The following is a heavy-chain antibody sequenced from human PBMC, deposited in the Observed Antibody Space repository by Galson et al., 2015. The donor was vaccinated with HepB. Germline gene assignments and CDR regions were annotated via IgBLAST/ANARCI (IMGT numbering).Heavy chain of an antibody. CDR1: GYSFTSYW. J-gene: IGHJ6*03. V-gene: IGHV5-51*03. Sequence: QSGAEVKKPGESLKISCTGSGYSFTSYWIGWVRQMPGKGLEWMGIIYPGDSDTRYSPSFQGQVTISADKSISTAYLQWSSLKASDTAMYYCARSRAHYDFWSGYFRSRKYYYYYMDVWGKGTTVTVSS. D-gene: IGHD3-3*01. CDR3: ARSRAHYDFWSGYFRSRKYYYYYMDV. CDR2: IYPGDSDT.